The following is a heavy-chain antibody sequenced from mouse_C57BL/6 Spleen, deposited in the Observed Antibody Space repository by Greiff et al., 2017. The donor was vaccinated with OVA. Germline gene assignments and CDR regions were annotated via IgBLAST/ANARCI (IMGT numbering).Heavy chain of an antibody. Sequence: QVQLQQSGAELVRPGASVTLSCEASGYTFTDYEMHWVKQTPVHGLEWIGAIDPETGGTAYNQKFKGKAILTADKSSSTAYMELRSLTSEDSAVYYCTRGNYYGSSYGRFAYWGQGTLVTVSA. D-gene: IGHD1-1*01. J-gene: IGHJ3*01. CDR3: TRGNYYGSSYGRFAY. CDR1: GYTFTDYE. V-gene: IGHV1-15*01. CDR2: IDPETGGT.